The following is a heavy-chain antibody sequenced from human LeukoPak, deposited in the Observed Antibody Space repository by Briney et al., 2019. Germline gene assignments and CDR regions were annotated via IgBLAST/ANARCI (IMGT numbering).Heavy chain of an antibody. D-gene: IGHD2-2*01. Sequence: SETLSLTCTVSGGSISSGDYYWSWVRQPPGKGLEWIGYIYYSGSTYYNTSLKSRVTISVDTSKNQFSLKLSSVTAADTAVYYCARYCSSTSCYEGFDPWGQGTLVTVSS. J-gene: IGHJ5*02. CDR3: ARYCSSTSCYEGFDP. V-gene: IGHV4-30-4*01. CDR2: IYYSGST. CDR1: GGSISSGDYY.